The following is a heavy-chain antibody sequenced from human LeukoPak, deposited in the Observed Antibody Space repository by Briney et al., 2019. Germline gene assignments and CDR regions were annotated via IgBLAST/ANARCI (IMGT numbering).Heavy chain of an antibody. J-gene: IGHJ4*02. CDR2: ISSSSSYI. V-gene: IGHV3-21*01. CDR3: AREFHLAEYYYGSGSYVPDY. CDR1: GFTFSSYS. D-gene: IGHD3-10*01. Sequence: GGSLRLSCAASGFTFSSYSMNWVRQAPGKGLEWVSSISSSSSYIYYADSVKGRFTISRDNAKNSLYLQMNSLRAEDTAVYYCAREFHLAEYYYGSGSYVPDYWGQGTLVTVSS.